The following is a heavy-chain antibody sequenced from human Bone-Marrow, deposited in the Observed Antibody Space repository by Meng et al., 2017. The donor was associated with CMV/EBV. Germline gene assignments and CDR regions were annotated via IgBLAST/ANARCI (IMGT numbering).Heavy chain of an antibody. Sequence: GEPLKISCAASGSTFSSYAMSWARQAPGKGLEWVLDISGSGGSTYYADPVKGRFTISRDNSKDTLYVQTNSLRAEDTPVYYCAKGRAAALYYFDYWGQGTLVTVSS. D-gene: IGHD6-13*01. J-gene: IGHJ4*02. CDR1: GSTFSSYA. CDR3: AKGRAAALYYFDY. V-gene: IGHV3-23*01. CDR2: ISGSGGST.